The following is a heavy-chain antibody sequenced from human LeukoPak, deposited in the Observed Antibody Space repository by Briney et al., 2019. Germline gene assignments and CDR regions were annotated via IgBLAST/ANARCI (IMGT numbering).Heavy chain of an antibody. Sequence: GGSLRLSCAASGFTFSSYWMGWVRQAPGKGLVWVSRINSDGSSTNYADSVKGRFTISRDNAKNTLYLQMNSLRAEDTAVYYCAKDDGGSYYIYYYYMDVWGKGTTVTVSS. V-gene: IGHV3-74*01. CDR2: INSDGSST. CDR1: GFTFSSYW. CDR3: AKDDGGSYYIYYYYMDV. D-gene: IGHD1-26*01. J-gene: IGHJ6*03.